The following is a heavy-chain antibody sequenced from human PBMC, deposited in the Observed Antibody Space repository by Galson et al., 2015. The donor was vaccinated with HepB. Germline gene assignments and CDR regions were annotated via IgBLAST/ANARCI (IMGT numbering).Heavy chain of an antibody. J-gene: IGHJ3*01. D-gene: IGHD1-26*01. CDR3: AGMGYAFDV. CDR2: INYSEST. V-gene: IGHV4-39*07. Sequence: QPPGQGLEWNGSINYSESTYYNLSLRSRVTISVDTSMNQFSLKLSSVTAADTALYFCAGMGYAFDVWGKGTMVTVSS.